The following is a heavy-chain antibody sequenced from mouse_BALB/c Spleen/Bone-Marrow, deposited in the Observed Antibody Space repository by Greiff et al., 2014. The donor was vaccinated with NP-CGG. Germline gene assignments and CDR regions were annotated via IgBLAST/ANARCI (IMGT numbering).Heavy chain of an antibody. V-gene: IGHV5-17*02. CDR3: VRGGYYVPSYFDS. D-gene: IGHD2-3*01. Sequence: DVQLQESGGSLVQPGGSRKLSCAASGFTFRSFGMHWARQAPEKGLEWVAYISGGTSTIYYADTVKGRFTISRDNPNNTLFLQMTSLRSEDTAMYYCVRGGYYVPSYFDSWGQGTTLTVSS. CDR2: ISGGTSTI. J-gene: IGHJ2*01. CDR1: GFTFRSFG.